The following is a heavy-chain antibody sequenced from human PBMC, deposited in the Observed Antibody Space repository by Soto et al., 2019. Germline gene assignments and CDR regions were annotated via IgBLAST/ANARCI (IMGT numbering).Heavy chain of an antibody. D-gene: IGHD2-2*01. J-gene: IGHJ6*02. CDR3: ARSQGSSTSLEIYYYYYYGMDV. V-gene: IGHV1-69*01. CDR2: ISPIVGSA. CDR1: GGTFSSYA. Sequence: QVQLVQSGAEVKKPGSSVKVSCKASGGTFSSYAISWVRQAPGQGLEWMGGISPIVGSANYAQKFQGRVTNTADESTITAYMEFSSLRSEDTAVYYCARSQGSSTSLEIYYYYYYGMDVWGQGTMVTVSS.